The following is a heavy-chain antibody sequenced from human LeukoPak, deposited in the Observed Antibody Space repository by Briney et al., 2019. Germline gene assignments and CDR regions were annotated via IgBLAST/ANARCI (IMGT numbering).Heavy chain of an antibody. J-gene: IGHJ4*02. D-gene: IGHD3-3*01. CDR2: ISGSGGST. V-gene: IGHV3-23*01. Sequence: GGSLRLSCAASGFTFSSYAMSWVRQAPGKGLEWVSAISGSGGSTYYADSVEGRFTISRDNSKNTLYLHMNSLRAEDMAVYYCAKPRGGLRFLEWLLYWDYWGQGTLVTVSS. CDR3: AKPRGGLRFLEWLLYWDY. CDR1: GFTFSSYA.